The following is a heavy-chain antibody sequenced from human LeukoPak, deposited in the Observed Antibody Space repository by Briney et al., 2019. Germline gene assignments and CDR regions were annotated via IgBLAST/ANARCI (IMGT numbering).Heavy chain of an antibody. Sequence: GRSLRLSCAASGFTFSSYAMHWVRQAPGKGLEWVAVISYDGSNKYYADSVKGRFTISRDSSKNMLYLQMTSLRAEDTAVYYCAKAGRGGAITMVRGVKGDYYYMDVWGKGTTVTISS. CDR1: GFTFSSYA. V-gene: IGHV3-30*04. CDR2: ISYDGSNK. J-gene: IGHJ6*03. CDR3: AKAGRGGAITMVRGVKGDYYYMDV. D-gene: IGHD3-10*01.